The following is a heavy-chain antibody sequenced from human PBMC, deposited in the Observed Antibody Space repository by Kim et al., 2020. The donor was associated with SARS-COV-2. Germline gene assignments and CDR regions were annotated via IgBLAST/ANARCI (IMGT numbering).Heavy chain of an antibody. J-gene: IGHJ4*02. D-gene: IGHD3-22*01. CDR3: ASPYYDILSGGDY. CDR2: ISYDGSNK. CDR1: GFTFSSYA. Sequence: GGSLRLSCAASGFTFSSYAMHWVRQAPGKGLEWVAVISYDGSNKYYADSVKGRFTISRDNSKNTLYLQMNSLRAEDTAVYYCASPYYDILSGGDYWGQGTLVTVSS. V-gene: IGHV3-30*04.